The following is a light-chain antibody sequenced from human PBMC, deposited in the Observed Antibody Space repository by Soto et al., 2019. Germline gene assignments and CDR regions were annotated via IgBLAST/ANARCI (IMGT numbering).Light chain of an antibody. V-gene: IGKV3-20*01. CDR3: QQCGRSPPLP. CDR2: GAS. CDR1: QSVSSSD. Sequence: EIVLTQSPGTLSLSPGERAALSCRASQSVSSSDLAWYQQKPGQAPRLLMYGASSRATGIPDRFSGSGSGTGVTLTISRLETEDFAVYSCQQCGRSPPLPFGGGPKVEIK. J-gene: IGKJ4*01.